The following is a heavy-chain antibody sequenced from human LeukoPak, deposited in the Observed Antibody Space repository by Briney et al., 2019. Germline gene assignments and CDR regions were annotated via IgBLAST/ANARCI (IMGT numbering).Heavy chain of an antibody. CDR3: GRGNKSFDP. V-gene: IGHV1-2*02. J-gene: IGHJ5*02. CDR1: GYTLTELS. CDR2: INPNTGGT. Sequence: ASVTVSFKVSGYTLTELSMHWVRQAPGQGLEWMGWINPNTGGTNYAQKFQGRVTMTKDTSTNAAYMGLNKLTSDDTAVYYCGRGNKSFDPWGQGTLVTVSS.